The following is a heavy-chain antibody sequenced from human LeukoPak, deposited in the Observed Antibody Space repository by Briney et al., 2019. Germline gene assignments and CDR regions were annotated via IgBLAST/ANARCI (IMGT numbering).Heavy chain of an antibody. V-gene: IGHV1-69*13. D-gene: IGHD3-16*01. CDR2: ISPLFGSA. CDR1: GGTFSRYT. Sequence: ASVKVSCKASGGTFSRYTLNWVRQAPGQGLEWMGGISPLFGSAKYAQKFQGRVTITADESTSTAYMELSSLRSEDTAVYYCARGYAFDYWGQGTLVTVSS. J-gene: IGHJ4*02. CDR3: ARGYAFDY.